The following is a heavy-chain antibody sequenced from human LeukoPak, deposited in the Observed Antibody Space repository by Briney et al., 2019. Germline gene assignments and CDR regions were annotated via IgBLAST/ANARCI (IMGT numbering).Heavy chain of an antibody. CDR3: ARERTAATGTGWFDP. CDR1: GFTFSIYA. V-gene: IGHV3-30*04. Sequence: GGSLRLSCVASGFTFSIYAIHWVRQAPGKGLEWVAVISDDGSKKYYADSVRGRLTISRDNSKSTLFLQMNSLRAEDTAVYYCARERTAATGTGWFDPWGQGTLVTVSS. D-gene: IGHD1-1*01. CDR2: ISDDGSKK. J-gene: IGHJ5*02.